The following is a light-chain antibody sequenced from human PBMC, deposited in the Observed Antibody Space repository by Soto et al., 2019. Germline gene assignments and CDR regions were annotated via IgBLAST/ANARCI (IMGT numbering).Light chain of an antibody. CDR1: PSVSSD. CDR2: DAS. CDR3: QQRSNWPYT. V-gene: IGKV3-11*01. J-gene: IGKJ2*01. Sequence: EIVLTQSPATLSLSPGERATLACRASPSVSSDLAWYQQKPGQAPRLLIYDASNRATGIPARFSGSGSGTDLTLTISSLEPEDFAVYYCQQRSNWPYTFGQGTKLEIK.